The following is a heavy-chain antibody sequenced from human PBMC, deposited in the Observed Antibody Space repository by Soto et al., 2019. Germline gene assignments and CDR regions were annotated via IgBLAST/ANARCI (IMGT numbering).Heavy chain of an antibody. CDR2: ISGSGGST. V-gene: IGHV3-23*01. D-gene: IGHD6-6*01. CDR1: GFTFSSYA. J-gene: IGHJ4*02. CDR3: ARSYSSSPEAPFDY. Sequence: GGSLRLSCAASGFTFSSYAMSWVRQAPGKGLEWVSAISGSGGSTYYADSVKGRFTISRDNSKNTLYLQMNSLRAEDTAVYYCARSYSSSPEAPFDYWGQGTLVTVSS.